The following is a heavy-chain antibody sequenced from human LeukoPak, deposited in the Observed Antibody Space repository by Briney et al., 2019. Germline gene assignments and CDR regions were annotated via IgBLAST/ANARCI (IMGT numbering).Heavy chain of an antibody. CDR3: EAQYDYVWGSYSGPDAFDI. CDR1: GGSISSGGYY. Sequence: SQTLSLTCTVSGGSISSGGYYWSWIRQPPGKGLEWIGYIYHSGSTYYNPSLKSRVTISVDRSKNQFSLKLSSVTAADTAVYYCEAQYDYVWGSYSGPDAFDIWGQGTMVTVSS. J-gene: IGHJ3*02. D-gene: IGHD3-16*01. V-gene: IGHV4-30-2*01. CDR2: IYHSGST.